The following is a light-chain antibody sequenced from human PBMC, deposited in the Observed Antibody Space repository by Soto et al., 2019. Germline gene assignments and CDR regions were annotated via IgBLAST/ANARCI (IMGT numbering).Light chain of an antibody. Sequence: EIVMTQSPATLSVSPGERATLSCRASQSVSSNLAWYQQKSGQAPRLLIYGASTRATGIPARFRGSGSGTEFTLTISSLQSEDFAVYYCQQYNNWPQTFGQGTKVEIK. V-gene: IGKV3-15*01. CDR2: GAS. CDR3: QQYNNWPQT. CDR1: QSVSSN. J-gene: IGKJ1*01.